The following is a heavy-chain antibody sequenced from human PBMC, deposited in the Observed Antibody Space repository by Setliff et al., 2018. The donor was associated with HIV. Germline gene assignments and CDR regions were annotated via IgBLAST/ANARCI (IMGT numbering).Heavy chain of an antibody. Sequence: SETLSLTCTVSGGSINIGSFYWSWIRQPAGKGPEWLGHVYTSGNTYYDPSLASRVAISLDRTKNQFSLKLDSVTAADTALYFCARGRGAWFEGSWFDPWGQGILVTVSS. V-gene: IGHV4-61*09. CDR3: ARGRGAWFEGSWFDP. D-gene: IGHD6-19*01. CDR2: VYTSGNT. J-gene: IGHJ5*02. CDR1: GGSINIGSFY.